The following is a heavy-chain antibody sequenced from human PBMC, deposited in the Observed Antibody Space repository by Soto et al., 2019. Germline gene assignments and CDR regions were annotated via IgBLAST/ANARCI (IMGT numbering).Heavy chain of an antibody. D-gene: IGHD6-13*01. Sequence: ASVKVSCKASGYTFTDYAVSWVRQAPGQGLEWMGWISGYNGITNFAQKLQGRLTMTTDTSTSTAYMELRSLRSDDTAVYYCARDPRQQLVKVAAFDIWGQGTMVTVSS. V-gene: IGHV1-18*01. CDR1: GYTFTDYA. CDR2: ISGYNGIT. CDR3: ARDPRQQLVKVAAFDI. J-gene: IGHJ3*02.